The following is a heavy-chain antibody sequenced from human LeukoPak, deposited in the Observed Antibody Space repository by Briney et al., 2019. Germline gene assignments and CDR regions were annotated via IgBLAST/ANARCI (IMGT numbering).Heavy chain of an antibody. CDR3: ARAVEYSSSSFDY. V-gene: IGHV4-59*01. CDR1: GGSISSYH. D-gene: IGHD6-6*01. Sequence: PSETLSLTCTVSGGSISSYHWSWIRQPPGKGLEWIGYIYYSGSTNYNPSLKSRVTISVDTSKNQFSLKLSSVTAADTAVYYCARAVEYSSSSFDYWGQGTLVTVSS. J-gene: IGHJ4*02. CDR2: IYYSGST.